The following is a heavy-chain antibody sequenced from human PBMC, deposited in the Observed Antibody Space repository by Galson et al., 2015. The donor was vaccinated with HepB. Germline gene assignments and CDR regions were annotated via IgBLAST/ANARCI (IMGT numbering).Heavy chain of an antibody. CDR1: GFTFSSYA. V-gene: IGHV3-23*01. CDR3: AKDAVPHWYFDL. D-gene: IGHD6-19*01. J-gene: IGHJ2*01. CDR2: ISGSGGTT. Sequence: SLRLSCAASGFTFSSYAMSWVRQAPGKGLEWVSVISGSGGTTYYADSVKGRFTISRDNSKNTLYLQMNSLRAEDTAVYYCAKDAVPHWYFDLWGRGTLVSVSS.